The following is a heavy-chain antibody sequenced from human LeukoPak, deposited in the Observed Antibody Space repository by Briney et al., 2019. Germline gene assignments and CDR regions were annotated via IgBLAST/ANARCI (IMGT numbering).Heavy chain of an antibody. CDR1: GGSISSYY. V-gene: IGHV4-59*01. D-gene: IGHD1-14*01. CDR2: IYYSGTT. Sequence: PSETLSLTYTVSGGSISSYYWSWIRHPPGKGLEWIGYIYYSGTTNYNPSLRSRVTISVDTSKNQFSLKLSSVTAADTAVYYCARVESAAGLDYWGQGTLVTVSS. J-gene: IGHJ4*02. CDR3: ARVESAAGLDY.